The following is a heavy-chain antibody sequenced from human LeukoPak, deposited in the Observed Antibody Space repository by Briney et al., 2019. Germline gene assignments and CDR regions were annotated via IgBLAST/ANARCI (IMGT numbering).Heavy chain of an antibody. CDR1: GGSFSGYY. V-gene: IGHV4-34*01. D-gene: IGHD6-19*01. CDR3: ARQGYSSGFIDY. Sequence: SETPSLTCAVYGGSFSGYYWSWIRQPPGKGLEWIGEINHSGSTNYNPSLKSRVTISVDTSKNQFSLKLSSVTAADTAVYYCARQGYSSGFIDYWGQGTLVTVSS. CDR2: INHSGST. J-gene: IGHJ4*02.